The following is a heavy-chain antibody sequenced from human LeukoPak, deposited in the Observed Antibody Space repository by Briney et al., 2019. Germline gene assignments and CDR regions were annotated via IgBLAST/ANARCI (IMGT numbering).Heavy chain of an antibody. J-gene: IGHJ6*03. D-gene: IGHD3-3*01. CDR3: ARWYYDFWSGYYRLGYYYMDV. CDR2: INHSGST. V-gene: IGHV4-34*01. CDR1: GGSLSGYY. Sequence: SETLSLTCAVYGGSLSGYYWSWIPEPPRKGLECVGEINHSGSTNYNPSLKSRVTISVDTSKNQFSLKLSSVTAAYTAVYYCARWYYDFWSGYYRLGYYYMDVWGKGTTVTVSS.